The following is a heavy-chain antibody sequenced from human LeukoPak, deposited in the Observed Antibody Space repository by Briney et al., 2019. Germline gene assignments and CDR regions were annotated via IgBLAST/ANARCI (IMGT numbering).Heavy chain of an antibody. J-gene: IGHJ4*02. CDR2: IFYTGST. CDR1: GGSIINYY. V-gene: IGHV4-59*01. D-gene: IGHD1-1*01. Sequence: SETLSLTCTVSGGSIINYYWSWIRQSPGKGLEWIGYIFYTGSTNYNPSLKSRVSISVETSKNQFSLQLNSVTAADTAVYYCARVGDWNDLVYWGQGTLVTVSS. CDR3: ARVGDWNDLVY.